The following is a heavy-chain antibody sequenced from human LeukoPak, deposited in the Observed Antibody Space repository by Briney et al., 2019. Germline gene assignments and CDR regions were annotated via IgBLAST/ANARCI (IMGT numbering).Heavy chain of an antibody. V-gene: IGHV3-21*01. CDR3: AGAKWEPPFDY. D-gene: IGHD1-26*01. Sequence: GGSLRLSCAASGFTFSSYTMNWVRQAPGKGLEWVSSISSSSSYIYYADSVKGRFTISRDNAKNSLYLQMNSLRAEDTAIYYCAGAKWEPPFDYWAREPWSPSPQ. J-gene: IGHJ4*02. CDR1: GFTFSSYT. CDR2: ISSSSSYI.